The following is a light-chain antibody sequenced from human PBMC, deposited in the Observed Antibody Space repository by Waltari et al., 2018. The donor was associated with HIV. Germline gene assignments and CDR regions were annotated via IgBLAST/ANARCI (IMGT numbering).Light chain of an antibody. Sequence: SYELTQPPSVSVSPGQTASITCSGDNLGDKYACWYQQKPGHSPVLVIYQDSKRPSGIPERFSGSNSGNTATLTISGTQAMDEADYYCQAWDSSTVVFGGGTKLTVL. V-gene: IGLV3-1*01. CDR2: QDS. J-gene: IGLJ2*01. CDR3: QAWDSSTVV. CDR1: NLGDKY.